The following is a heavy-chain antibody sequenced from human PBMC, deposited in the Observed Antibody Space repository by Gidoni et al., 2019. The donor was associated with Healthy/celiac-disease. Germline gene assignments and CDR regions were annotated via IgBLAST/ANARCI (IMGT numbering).Heavy chain of an antibody. CDR3: ARAVQYYYYYMDV. CDR2: ISSSSSYT. Sequence: QVQLVEYGGGLVKPGGSLRLACEASGFTFSDYYMSWIRQAPGKGLEWVSSISSSSSYTNYADSVKGRFTISRDNAKNSLYLQMNRLRAEDTAVYYCARAVQYYYYYMDVWGKGTTVTVSS. J-gene: IGHJ6*03. CDR1: GFTFSDYY. V-gene: IGHV3-11*06.